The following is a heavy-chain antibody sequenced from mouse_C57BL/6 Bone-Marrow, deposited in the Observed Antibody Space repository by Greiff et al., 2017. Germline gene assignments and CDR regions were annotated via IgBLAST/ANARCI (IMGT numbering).Heavy chain of an antibody. D-gene: IGHD2-5*01. J-gene: IGHJ2*01. CDR2: INPSTGGT. Sequence: VQLKQSGPELVKPGASVKISCKASGYSFTGYYMNWVKQSPEKSLEWIGEINPSTGGTTYNQKFKAKATLTVDKSSSTAYMQLTSLTSEDAAVYYCARKNYSNYVFDYWGQGTTLTVAS. CDR1: GYSFTGYY. V-gene: IGHV1-42*01. CDR3: ARKNYSNYVFDY.